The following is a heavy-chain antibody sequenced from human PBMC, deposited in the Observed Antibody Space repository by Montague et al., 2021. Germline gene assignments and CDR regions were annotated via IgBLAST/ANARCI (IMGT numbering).Heavy chain of an antibody. J-gene: IGHJ4*02. CDR2: TYYRSTWYT. V-gene: IGHV6-1*01. CDR3: AREGVGDLLFSFDS. CDR1: GDSVSNINVA. D-gene: IGHD3-10*01. Sequence: CAISGDSVSNINVACNWIKESPSIGLEWLGRTYYRSTWYTDYAVSVKGRIAINPDTSKNQFSLQLNSVTPEDTAVYYCAREGVGDLLFSFDSWGQGTLVTVSS.